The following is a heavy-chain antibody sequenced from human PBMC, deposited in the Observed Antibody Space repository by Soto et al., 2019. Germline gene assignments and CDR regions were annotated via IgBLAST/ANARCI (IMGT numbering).Heavy chain of an antibody. V-gene: IGHV4-39*01. CDR1: GGSISSSSYY. Sequence: QLQLQESGPGLVKPSETLSLTCTVSGGSISSSSYYWGWIRQPPGKGLEWIGSIYYSGSTYYNPSLKSRVTISVDTSKNQFSLKLSSVTAADTAVYYCARPYYYYYGMDVWGQGTTVTVSS. CDR2: IYYSGST. CDR3: ARPYYYYYGMDV. J-gene: IGHJ6*02.